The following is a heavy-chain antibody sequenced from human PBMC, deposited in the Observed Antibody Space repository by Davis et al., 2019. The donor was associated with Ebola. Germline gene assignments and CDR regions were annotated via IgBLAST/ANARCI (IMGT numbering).Heavy chain of an antibody. CDR3: ARSGYYYGMDV. D-gene: IGHD6-25*01. J-gene: IGHJ6*02. Sequence: GESLKISCAASGFTFSSYSMNWVRQAPGKGLEWVSAISGSGGSTYYADSVKGRFTISRDNSKNTLYLQMNSLRAEDTAVYYCARSGYYYGMDVWGQGTTVTVSS. CDR2: ISGSGGST. V-gene: IGHV3-23*01. CDR1: GFTFSSYS.